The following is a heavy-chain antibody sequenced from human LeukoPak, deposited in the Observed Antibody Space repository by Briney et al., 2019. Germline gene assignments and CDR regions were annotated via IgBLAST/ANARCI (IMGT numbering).Heavy chain of an antibody. V-gene: IGHV3-30*03. J-gene: IGHJ4*02. CDR2: ISYDGGNK. CDR3: ARSVFSGVVAAQHEFDD. D-gene: IGHD2-15*01. Sequence: GGSLRLSCAASGFTFSYYGMHWVRQAPGKGLEWVAVISYDGGNKYYADSVKGRFTISRDNSKNTLDLQMNSLRPEDTAVYYCARSVFSGVVAAQHEFDDWGQGTLVTVSS. CDR1: GFTFSYYG.